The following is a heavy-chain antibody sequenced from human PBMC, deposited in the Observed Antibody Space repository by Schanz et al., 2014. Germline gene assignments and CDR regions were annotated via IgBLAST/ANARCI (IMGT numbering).Heavy chain of an antibody. D-gene: IGHD5-12*01. J-gene: IGHJ3*01. CDR1: GFTFSDSW. V-gene: IGHV3-11*06. CDR2: TSHDGSFT. Sequence: QVQLVESGGGLVKPGGSLRLSCAASGFTFSDSWMHWVRQAPGKGLVWVSRTSHDGSFTTFADSVKGRFTISRDNAKNSLFLQMNSLRDEDTAVYYCARDGGRDGYNLAFDVWGQGTLVTVSS. CDR3: ARDGGRDGYNLAFDV.